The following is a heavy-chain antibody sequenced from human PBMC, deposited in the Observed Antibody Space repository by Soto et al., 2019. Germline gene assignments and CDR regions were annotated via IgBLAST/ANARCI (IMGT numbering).Heavy chain of an antibody. Sequence: GVCLRLSCAAPGFTFSSYAMHWVRQAPGKGLEWVAVISYDGSSKYYADSVKGRLTISRDNSKNTLYLQMNSLRAEDTAVYYCAKGPYYFDYWGQGTLVTVSS. V-gene: IGHV3-30-3*01. CDR3: AKGPYYFDY. J-gene: IGHJ4*02. CDR2: ISYDGSSK. CDR1: GFTFSSYA.